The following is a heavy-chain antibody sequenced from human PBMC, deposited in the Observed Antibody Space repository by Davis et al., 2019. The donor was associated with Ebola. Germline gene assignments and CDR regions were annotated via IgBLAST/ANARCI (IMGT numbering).Heavy chain of an antibody. CDR2: IYYSGST. CDR1: GGSISSYY. CDR3: ARGGIVVVPAARGWFDP. J-gene: IGHJ5*02. Sequence: MPSETLSLTCAVSGGSISSYYWSWIRQPPGKGLEWIGYIYYSGSTNYNPSLKSRVTISVDTSKNQFSLKLSSVTAADTAVYYCARGGIVVVPAARGWFDPWGQGTLVTVSS. V-gene: IGHV4-59*01. D-gene: IGHD2-2*01.